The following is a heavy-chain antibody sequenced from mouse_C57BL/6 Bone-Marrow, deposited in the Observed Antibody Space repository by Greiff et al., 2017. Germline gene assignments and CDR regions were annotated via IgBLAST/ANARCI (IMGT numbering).Heavy chain of an antibody. CDR3: ASLQLFAY. CDR2: IWSGGST. Sequence: QVQLKESGPGLVQPSQSLSITCTVSGFSLTSYGVHWVRQSPGKGLEWLGVIWSGGSTDYNAAFISRLSISKDNSKSHVFFKMNSLQADDTAIYYCASLQLFAYWGQGTLVTVSA. J-gene: IGHJ3*01. D-gene: IGHD4-1*02. V-gene: IGHV2-2*01. CDR1: GFSLTSYG.